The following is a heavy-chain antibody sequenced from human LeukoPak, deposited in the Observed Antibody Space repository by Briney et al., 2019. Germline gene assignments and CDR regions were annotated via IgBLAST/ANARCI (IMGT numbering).Heavy chain of an antibody. D-gene: IGHD3-10*01. J-gene: IGHJ4*02. CDR2: IYPGDSDT. CDR1: GYSFTSYW. V-gene: IGHV5-51*01. Sequence: GESLKISCKGSGYSFTSYWIGWVRQMPGKGLEWMGIIYPGDSDTRYSLSFQGQVTISADKSISTAYLQWSSLKASGTAMYYCARRPLWFGESPEYYFDYWGQGTLVTVSS. CDR3: ARRPLWFGESPEYYFDY.